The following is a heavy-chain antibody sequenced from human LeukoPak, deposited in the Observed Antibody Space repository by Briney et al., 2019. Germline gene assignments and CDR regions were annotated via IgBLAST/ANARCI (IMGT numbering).Heavy chain of an antibody. D-gene: IGHD3-22*01. J-gene: IGHJ4*02. V-gene: IGHV1-18*01. CDR2: ISAYNGNT. Sequence: ASVKVSCKASGYTFTSYGISWVRQAPGQGLEWMGWISAYNGNTNYAQKLQGRVTMTTDTYTSTAYMELGSLRSDDTAVYYCARVVYYYDSSGASDYYFDYWGQGTLVTVSS. CDR1: GYTFTSYG. CDR3: ARVVYYYDSSGASDYYFDY.